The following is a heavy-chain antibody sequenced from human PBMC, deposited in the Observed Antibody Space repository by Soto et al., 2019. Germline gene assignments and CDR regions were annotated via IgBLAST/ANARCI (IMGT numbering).Heavy chain of an antibody. V-gene: IGHV3-23*01. D-gene: IGHD3-22*01. J-gene: IGHJ3*02. CDR2: ISGSGFST. CDR3: AKAPYYYDSSGYYFHALDI. Sequence: GGSLRLSCAASGFTFKSYAISWVRQTPGRGLEWVSAISGSGFSTYYADSVKGRFTISRDSSKNTLDLQMNSLRAEDTAVYYCAKAPYYYDSSGYYFHALDIWGQGTMVT. CDR1: GFTFKSYA.